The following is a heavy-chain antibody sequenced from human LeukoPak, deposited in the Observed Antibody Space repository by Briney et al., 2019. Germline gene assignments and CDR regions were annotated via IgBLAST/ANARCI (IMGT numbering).Heavy chain of an antibody. CDR2: IYSGGST. D-gene: IGHD2/OR15-2a*01. Sequence: PGGSLRLSCAASGFTVSSNYMSWVREAPGKGLEWVSVIYSGGSTYYADSVKGRFIISRDISKNTVYLQMNSLRVEDTAVYYCARERIWGQGTLVTVSP. V-gene: IGHV3-53*01. CDR1: GFTVSSNY. CDR3: ARERI. J-gene: IGHJ4*02.